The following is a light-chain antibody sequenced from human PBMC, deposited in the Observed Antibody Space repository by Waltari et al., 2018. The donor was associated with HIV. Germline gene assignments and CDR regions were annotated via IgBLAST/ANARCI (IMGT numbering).Light chain of an antibody. V-gene: IGLV4-69*01. CDR1: SGPITTA. J-gene: IGLJ2*01. CDR2: VNSDGSH. CDR3: QTWGTGPYVV. Sequence: QLVLTQSPSASASLGASVKLTCTLSSGPITTAIAWPQPQPEKGPRYLMKVNSDGSHNKGAGIPDRFSGSSSGADRHLTISSLQSEDEAEYYCQTWGTGPYVVFGGGTKLTVL.